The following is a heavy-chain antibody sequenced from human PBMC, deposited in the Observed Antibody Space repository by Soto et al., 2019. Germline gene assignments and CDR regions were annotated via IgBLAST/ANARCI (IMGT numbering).Heavy chain of an antibody. V-gene: IGHV4-30-4*01. D-gene: IGHD2-2*01. CDR1: GDYIHVGGYY. CDR3: GRELTSNANCIDP. J-gene: IGHJ5*02. CDR2: IYYTGKT. Sequence: PSETLSLTCSVSGDYIHVGGYYWTWIRQRPGKGLEWMGYIYYTGKTYYNPSLESRLTMSVDRSKNQFSLRLTSVTAADTAVYFCGRELTSNANCIDPWGQGPLVTVYS.